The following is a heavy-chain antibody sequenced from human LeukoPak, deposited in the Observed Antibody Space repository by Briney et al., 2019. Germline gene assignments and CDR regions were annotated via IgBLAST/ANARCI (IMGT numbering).Heavy chain of an antibody. D-gene: IGHD2-21*02. CDR2: ISAYNGNT. CDR1: GYTFTSYG. CDR3: AREREPLNFVVVTAIRNWYFDL. V-gene: IGHV1-18*01. Sequence: ASVKVSCKASGYTFTSYGISWVRQAPGQGLEWMGWISAYNGNTNYAQKLQGRVTMTTDTSTSTAYMELRSLRSEDTAVYYCAREREPLNFVVVTAIRNWYFDLWGRGTLVTVSS. J-gene: IGHJ2*01.